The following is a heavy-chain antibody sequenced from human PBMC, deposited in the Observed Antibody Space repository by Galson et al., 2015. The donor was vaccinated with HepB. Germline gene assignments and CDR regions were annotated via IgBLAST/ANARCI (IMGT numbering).Heavy chain of an antibody. Sequence: CAISGDSVSSNIAAWNWIRQSPSRGLEWLGRTYYRSKWFYDYALSVKTRITINPDTSKNQFSLQLNSVTPEDTAVYYCARDGATVIINYLDSWGQGTLVTVSS. CDR2: TYYRSKWFY. D-gene: IGHD1-26*01. CDR3: ARDGATVIINYLDS. CDR1: GDSVSSNIAA. J-gene: IGHJ4*02. V-gene: IGHV6-1*01.